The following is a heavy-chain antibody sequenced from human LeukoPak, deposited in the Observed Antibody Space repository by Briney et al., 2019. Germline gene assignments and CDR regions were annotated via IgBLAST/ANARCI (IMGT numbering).Heavy chain of an antibody. V-gene: IGHV3-11*04. CDR1: GFTFSDYY. Sequence: PGGSLRLSRAASGFTFSDYYMSWICEAPGKGLEWVSYISSSGSSIYYADSVKVRFTITRDNAKNSLYLQMNSLRAEDTAVYYCARDGKGSIFDYWGQGTLVTVSS. D-gene: IGHD1-26*01. CDR2: ISSSGSSI. CDR3: ARDGKGSIFDY. J-gene: IGHJ4*02.